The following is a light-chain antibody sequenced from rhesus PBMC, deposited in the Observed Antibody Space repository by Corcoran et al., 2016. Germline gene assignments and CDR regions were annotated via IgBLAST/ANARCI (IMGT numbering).Light chain of an antibody. Sequence: DIQMTQSPSSLPASVGDRVTITCRASQGITNDLAWYQQKPGETPKRLIYEASTLQSGIPSRFSGSGSGTDFPLTISSRQPEDFASYYWQHYYSTPTFGQGTKVEIK. J-gene: IGKJ1*01. CDR3: QHYYSTPT. V-gene: IGKV1-25*01. CDR2: EAS. CDR1: QGITND.